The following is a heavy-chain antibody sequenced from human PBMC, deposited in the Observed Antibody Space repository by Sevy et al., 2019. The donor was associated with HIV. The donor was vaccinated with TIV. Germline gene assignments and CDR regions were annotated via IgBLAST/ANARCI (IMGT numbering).Heavy chain of an antibody. CDR3: ARVRGSYYGDAFDI. CDR2: IYYSGST. D-gene: IGHD1-26*01. V-gene: IGHV4-61*01. J-gene: IGHJ3*02. CDR1: GGSVSSGSYY. Sequence: SETLSPTCTVSGGSVSSGSYYWSWIRQPPGKGLEWIGYIYYSGSTNYNPSLKSRVTISVDTSKNQFSLKLSSVTAADTAVYYCARVRGSYYGDAFDIWGQGTMVTVSS.